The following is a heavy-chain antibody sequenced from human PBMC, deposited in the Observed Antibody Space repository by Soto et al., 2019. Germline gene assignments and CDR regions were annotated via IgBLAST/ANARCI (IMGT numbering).Heavy chain of an antibody. CDR1: GYTFTSYY. J-gene: IGHJ6*03. Sequence: GASVKVSCKASGYTFTSYYMHWVRQAPGQGLERMGIINPSGGSTSYAQKFQGRVTMTRNTSISTAYMELSSLRSEDTAVYYCARGGGSSWYNYYYYYYMDVWGKGTTVTVSS. CDR3: ARGGGSSWYNYYYYYYMDV. D-gene: IGHD6-13*01. V-gene: IGHV1-46*01. CDR2: INPSGGST.